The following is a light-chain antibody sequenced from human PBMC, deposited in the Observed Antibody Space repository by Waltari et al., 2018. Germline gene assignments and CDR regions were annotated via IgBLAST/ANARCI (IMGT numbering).Light chain of an antibody. CDR1: QSVSSN. Sequence: EIVMTQSPATLSVSPGERATLSCRASQSVSSNLAWYQQKPGQAPRLLIYGASTRATGIPARFIGSGSGTEFTLTISSLQSEDFAVYYCQQYNNWPRAFGGGTKVEIK. J-gene: IGKJ4*01. CDR3: QQYNNWPRA. CDR2: GAS. V-gene: IGKV3-15*01.